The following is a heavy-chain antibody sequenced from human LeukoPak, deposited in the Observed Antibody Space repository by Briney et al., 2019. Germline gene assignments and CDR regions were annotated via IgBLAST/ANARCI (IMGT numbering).Heavy chain of an antibody. V-gene: IGHV3-53*01. CDR2: IYSGVST. J-gene: IGHJ5*02. D-gene: IGHD6-13*01. Sequence: GGSLRLSCAASGFSVSSNYMNWVRQAPGKGLEWVSVIYSGVSTYYADSVRGRFTISRDNSKNTLYLQMNSLRAEDTAVYYCARDLAAAGTPWFDPWGQGTLVTVSS. CDR1: GFSVSSNY. CDR3: ARDLAAAGTPWFDP.